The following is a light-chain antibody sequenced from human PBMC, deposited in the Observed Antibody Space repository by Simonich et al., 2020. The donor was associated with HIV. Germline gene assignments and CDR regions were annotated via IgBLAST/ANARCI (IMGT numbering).Light chain of an antibody. CDR2: DVS. CDR3: SSYTSSSSLV. J-gene: IGLJ3*02. V-gene: IGLV2-14*01. Sequence: SALTQPASVSGSPGQSITISCTGTSSDVGGYNYVSWYQQHPGKAPKVMIYDVSKRPSGVSKRFAGSKSGNTASLTISGLQAEDEADYYCSSYTSSSSLVFGGGTKLTVL. CDR1: SSDVGGYNY.